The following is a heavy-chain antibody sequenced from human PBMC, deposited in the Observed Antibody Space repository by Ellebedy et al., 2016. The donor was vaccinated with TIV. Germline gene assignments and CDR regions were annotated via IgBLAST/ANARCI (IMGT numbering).Heavy chain of an antibody. CDR3: AKDSYDIWNFFDY. CDR1: GFTFSHYA. V-gene: IGHV3-23*01. D-gene: IGHD3-3*01. J-gene: IGHJ4*02. Sequence: GESLKISXAASGFTFSHYAMNWVRQAPGKGLEWVSTISTSGSSTYYADSVKGRFTLSRDNSKNTLYLQMNSLSAEDTAVYYCAKDSYDIWNFFDYWGQGTLVTVSS. CDR2: ISTSGSST.